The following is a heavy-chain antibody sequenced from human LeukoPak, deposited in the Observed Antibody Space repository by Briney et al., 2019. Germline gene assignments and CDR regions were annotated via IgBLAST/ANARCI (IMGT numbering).Heavy chain of an antibody. J-gene: IGHJ3*02. D-gene: IGHD3-9*01. Sequence: PGWSLRLSCAASGFTFRNYGMHWVRQAPGKGLDWVAVISYDGSNKYYADSVKGRFTISRDNSKNTLYLQMNSLRAEDTAVYYCAKVRYFGPSAFDIWGEGTMVTVSS. V-gene: IGHV3-30*18. CDR2: ISYDGSNK. CDR1: GFTFRNYG. CDR3: AKVRYFGPSAFDI.